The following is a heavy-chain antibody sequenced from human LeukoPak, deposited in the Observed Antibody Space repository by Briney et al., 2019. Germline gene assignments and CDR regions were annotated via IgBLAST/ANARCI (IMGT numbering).Heavy chain of an antibody. CDR3: ARDGSGDGYRLHAFDI. J-gene: IGHJ3*02. Sequence: SETLSLTCTVSGNSISSGDNYWSWIRQPAGKGLEWIGRIYTSGSTNYNPSLKSRVTISGDTSKNQFSLKLSSVTAADTAVYYCARDGSGDGYRLHAFDIWGQGTMVTVSS. CDR1: GNSISSGDNY. D-gene: IGHD5-24*01. CDR2: IYTSGST. V-gene: IGHV4-61*02.